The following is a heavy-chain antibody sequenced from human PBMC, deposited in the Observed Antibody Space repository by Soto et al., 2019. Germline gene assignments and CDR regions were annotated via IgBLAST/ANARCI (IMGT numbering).Heavy chain of an antibody. D-gene: IGHD3-10*01. CDR1: GGSFSGYY. J-gene: IGHJ5*02. CDR2: INHSGST. CDR3: ARSYYGSGSYYNKIDP. Sequence: PSETLSLTCAVYGGSFSGYYWSWIRQPPGKGLEWIGEINHSGSTNYNSSLKSRVTISVDTSKNQFSLKLSSVTAADTAVYYCARSYYGSGSYYNKIDPWGQGTLVTVS. V-gene: IGHV4-34*01.